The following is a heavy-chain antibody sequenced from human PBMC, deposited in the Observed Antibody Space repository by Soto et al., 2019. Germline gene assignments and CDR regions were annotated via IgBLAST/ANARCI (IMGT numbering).Heavy chain of an antibody. D-gene: IGHD3-9*01. J-gene: IGHJ4*02. V-gene: IGHV1-2*02. CDR2: INPNTGDT. Sequence: GASVKVSCTASGYTLTEYYIHWVRQAPGQGLEWMGWINPNTGDTKYAQKFQGRVTMTRDTPMSTAYMELSRRTSEDTAVYYCAKATYYDILTGYFGVSDGVHWGQGQLVTV. CDR1: GYTLTEYY. CDR3: AKATYYDILTGYFGVSDGVH.